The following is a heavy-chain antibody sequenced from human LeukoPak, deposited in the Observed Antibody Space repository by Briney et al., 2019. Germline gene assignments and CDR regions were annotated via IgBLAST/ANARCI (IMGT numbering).Heavy chain of an antibody. J-gene: IGHJ4*02. CDR3: ARGRSMIVVGQIDY. Sequence: PSETLSLTCTVSGGSISSSSYYWGWIRQPPGKGLEWIGSIYYSGSTYYNPSLKSRVTISVDTSKNQFSLKLSSVTAADTAVYYCARGRSMIVVGQIDYWGQGTLVTVSS. CDR2: IYYSGST. CDR1: GGSISSSSYY. D-gene: IGHD3-22*01. V-gene: IGHV4-39*07.